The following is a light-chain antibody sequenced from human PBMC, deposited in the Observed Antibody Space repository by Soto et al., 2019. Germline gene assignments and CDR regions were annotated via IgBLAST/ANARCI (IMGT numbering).Light chain of an antibody. CDR1: QGINNY. J-gene: IGKJ2*01. Sequence: DIQMTQSPSSLPASVGDRVTITCRSSQGINNYLDWFQQRPGKSPKSLIYGASNLQDGVPSKFSGSGSGTNFTLSISSMQPEDFATYYCHQYIRYPYTFGQGTKVDIK. CDR2: GAS. V-gene: IGKV1-16*02. CDR3: HQYIRYPYT.